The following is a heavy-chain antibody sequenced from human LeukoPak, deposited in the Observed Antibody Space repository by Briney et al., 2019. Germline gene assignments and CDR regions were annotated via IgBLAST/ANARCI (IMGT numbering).Heavy chain of an antibody. V-gene: IGHV1-2*02. CDR2: INPHSGGT. CDR1: GYSFTGYY. CDR3: ARVVAAYDY. D-gene: IGHD2-2*01. Sequence: ASVKVSCKASGYSFTGYYMHWVRKAPGQGLEWMGWINPHSGGTNYAQKFQGRVTMTRDTSTSTVYMELSSLRPEDTAVYYCARVVAAYDYWGQGTLVTVSS. J-gene: IGHJ4*02.